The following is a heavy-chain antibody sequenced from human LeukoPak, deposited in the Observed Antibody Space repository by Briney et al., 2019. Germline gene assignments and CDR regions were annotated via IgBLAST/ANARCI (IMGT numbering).Heavy chain of an antibody. J-gene: IGHJ6*03. CDR1: GITFSSSS. CDR2: ISPGDYTA. Sequence: GGSLRLSCLASGITFSSSSMSWVRQAPGKGLEWVSAISPGDYTAYYADSVKGRFTVSRDNSKNTLYLQMNSLRAEDTAVYYCARDPYSGSYGDYYYYYMDVWGKGTTVTISS. D-gene: IGHD1-26*01. CDR3: ARDPYSGSYGDYYYYYMDV. V-gene: IGHV3-23*01.